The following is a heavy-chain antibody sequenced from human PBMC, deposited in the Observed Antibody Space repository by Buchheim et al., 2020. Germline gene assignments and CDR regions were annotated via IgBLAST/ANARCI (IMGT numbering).Heavy chain of an antibody. V-gene: IGHV4-59*01. CDR3: ARDLGNYYDSSGYGRYFDY. CDR1: GGSISSYY. J-gene: IGHJ4*02. D-gene: IGHD3-22*01. CDR2: IYYSGST. Sequence: QVQLQESGPGLVKPSETLSLTCTVSGGSISSYYWSWIRQPPGKGLEWIGYIYYSGSTNYNPSLKSRVTISVDTSKNQFSLKLSSVTAADTAVYYCARDLGNYYDSSGYGRYFDYWGQGTL.